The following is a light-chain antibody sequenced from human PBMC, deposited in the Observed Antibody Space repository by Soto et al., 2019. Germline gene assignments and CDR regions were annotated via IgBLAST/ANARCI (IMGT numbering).Light chain of an antibody. Sequence: QSVLTQPASVSGAPGQLITISCTGTSSHVGSYNLVSWYQQHPGKAPKLMISEVSKRPSGISDRFSGSKSGSTASLTISGLQAEDEADYYCCSYAGTSTHTVFGGGTQLTVL. CDR1: SSHVGSYNL. CDR3: CSYAGTSTHTV. J-gene: IGLJ7*01. V-gene: IGLV2-23*02. CDR2: EVS.